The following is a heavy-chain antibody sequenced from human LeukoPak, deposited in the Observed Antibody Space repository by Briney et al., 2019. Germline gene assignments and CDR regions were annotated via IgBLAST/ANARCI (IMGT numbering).Heavy chain of an antibody. J-gene: IGHJ4*02. Sequence: GRSLRLSCAASGFTFSSYAMHWVRQAPGKGLEWVAVISYDGSNKYCADSVKGRFTISRDNSKNTLYLQMNSLRAEDTAVYYCAKEGSYYYDSSGYYPPYFDYWGQGTLVTVSS. V-gene: IGHV3-30*04. CDR3: AKEGSYYYDSSGYYPPYFDY. D-gene: IGHD3-22*01. CDR2: ISYDGSNK. CDR1: GFTFSSYA.